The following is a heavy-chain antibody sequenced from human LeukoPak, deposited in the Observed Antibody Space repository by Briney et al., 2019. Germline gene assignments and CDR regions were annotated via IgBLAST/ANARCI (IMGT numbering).Heavy chain of an antibody. J-gene: IGHJ4*02. D-gene: IGHD3-9*01. Sequence: PSQTLSLTCTVPGGSVSSSTYYWGWIRQPPGKGLEWIGNIYYSGSTYYNPSLTSRVTMSVDTSNNQFSLKMHSVTAADTAVYYCARLSKGRFFDYIFDYWGQGTLVTVSS. CDR3: ARLSKGRFFDYIFDY. V-gene: IGHV4-39*01. CDR1: GGSVSSSTYY. CDR2: IYYSGST.